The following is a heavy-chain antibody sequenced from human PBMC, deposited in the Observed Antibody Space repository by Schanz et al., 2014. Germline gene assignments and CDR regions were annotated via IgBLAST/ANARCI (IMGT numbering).Heavy chain of an antibody. D-gene: IGHD4-4*01. CDR2: VRTKDNHYAT. CDR1: GFTFSASA. V-gene: IGHV3-73*01. Sequence: EVHLVDSGGTLVQPGGSLRLSCVGSGFTFSASAIHWVRPASGKGLEWVGRVRTKDNHYATSYGASVSGRFTISRDDSKNTAYLQMNSLRTGDTAMYYCASYDNSGPYYLNHWGRGTLVTVSS. J-gene: IGHJ5*02. CDR3: ASYDNSGPYYLNH.